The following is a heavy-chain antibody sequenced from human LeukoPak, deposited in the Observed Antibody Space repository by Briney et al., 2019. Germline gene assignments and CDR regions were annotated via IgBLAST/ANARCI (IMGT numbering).Heavy chain of an antibody. Sequence: GGSLRLSCAASGFTFSSYSMNWVRQAPGKGLEWVSSISSSSYIYYADSVKGRFTISRDNAKNSLYLQMNSLRAEDTAVYYCARRGMESRTGGVVPRFLEGSLGYWGQGTLVTVSS. J-gene: IGHJ4*02. D-gene: IGHD3-3*01. CDR2: ISSSSYI. CDR1: GFTFSSYS. CDR3: ARRGMESRTGGVVPRFLEGSLGY. V-gene: IGHV3-21*01.